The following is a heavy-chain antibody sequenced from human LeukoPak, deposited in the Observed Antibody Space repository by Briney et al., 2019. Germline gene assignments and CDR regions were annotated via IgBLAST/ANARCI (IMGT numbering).Heavy chain of an antibody. J-gene: IGHJ4*02. Sequence: ASVKVSCKASGYTFTGYYMHWVRQAPGQGLEWMGWINPNSGGTNYAQKFQGRVTMTRDTSISTAYMKLSRLRSDDTAVYYCARGGVTGYDFWSGYEYDYWGQGTLVTVSS. CDR3: ARGGVTGYDFWSGYEYDY. V-gene: IGHV1-2*02. D-gene: IGHD3-3*01. CDR2: INPNSGGT. CDR1: GYTFTGYY.